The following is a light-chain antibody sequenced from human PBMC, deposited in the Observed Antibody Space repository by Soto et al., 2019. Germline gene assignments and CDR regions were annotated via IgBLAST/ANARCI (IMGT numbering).Light chain of an antibody. CDR3: LLSYSGARPWV. J-gene: IGLJ3*02. V-gene: IGLV7-46*01. CDR2: DTS. Sequence: QAVVTQEPSLTVSPGGTVTLTCGSSTGAVTSGHYPYWFQQKPGQAPRTLIYDTSNKHSWTPARFSGSLLGGKAALTLSGAQPEDVAEYYCLLSYSGARPWVFGGGTKLTVL. CDR1: TGAVTSGHY.